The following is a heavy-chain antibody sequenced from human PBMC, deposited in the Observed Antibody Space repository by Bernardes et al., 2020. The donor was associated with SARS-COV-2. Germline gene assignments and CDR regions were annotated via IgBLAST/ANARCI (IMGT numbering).Heavy chain of an antibody. Sequence: SCAASGFTFSSYWMSWVRQAPGKGLEWVSVIYSGGYTYYADSVKGRFTISRDNSKNTLYLQMNSLRAEDTAVYYCASPYYDILTGYIDYWGQGTLVTVSS. CDR3: ASPYYDILTGYIDY. CDR1: GFTFSSYW. J-gene: IGHJ4*02. CDR2: IYSGGYT. D-gene: IGHD3-9*01. V-gene: IGHV3-66*01.